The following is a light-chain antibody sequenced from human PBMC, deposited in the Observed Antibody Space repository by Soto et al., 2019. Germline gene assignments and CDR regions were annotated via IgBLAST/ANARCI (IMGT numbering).Light chain of an antibody. Sequence: DIQMTQYPSTLSASVGDRVTITCRASQTIDIYLAWYQQKPGKAPNLLIYKASNLESGVPSRFSGIGSGTEFTLTISSLQPDDFATYYCQEYISYSYTVGQGTKLEI. V-gene: IGKV1-5*03. CDR1: QTIDIY. CDR2: KAS. CDR3: QEYISYSYT. J-gene: IGKJ2*01.